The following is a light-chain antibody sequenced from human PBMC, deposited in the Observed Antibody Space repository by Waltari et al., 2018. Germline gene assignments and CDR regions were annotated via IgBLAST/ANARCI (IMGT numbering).Light chain of an antibody. CDR3: QSFDCTLIV. CDR1: SSNIGAGFD. J-gene: IGLJ2*01. V-gene: IGLV1-40*01. CDR2: RDS. Sequence: QSVLTQPPSVSGAPGQRVTISCTGSSSNIGAGFDVHWYQQLPGKAPKLLIYRDSSPPSWFPDRFSGSNSGTSASLTRSGRQADDESAYYCQSFDCTLIVLGGGTKVTAL.